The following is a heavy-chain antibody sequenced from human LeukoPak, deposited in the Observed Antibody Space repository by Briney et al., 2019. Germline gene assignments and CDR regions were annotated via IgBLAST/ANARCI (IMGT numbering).Heavy chain of an antibody. J-gene: IGHJ3*02. D-gene: IGHD3-10*01. CDR1: GFTFSRYT. Sequence: GGSLRLSCGASGFTFSRYTMTWVRQAPGKGLEWVASISTSSIYKYYGDPVKGRFTISRDNSRNSAYLQMDSLSPEDTAVYYCARAPVIFGSGTQDAFDIWGQGTMVTVSS. CDR3: ARAPVIFGSGTQDAFDI. V-gene: IGHV3-21*01. CDR2: ISTSSIYK.